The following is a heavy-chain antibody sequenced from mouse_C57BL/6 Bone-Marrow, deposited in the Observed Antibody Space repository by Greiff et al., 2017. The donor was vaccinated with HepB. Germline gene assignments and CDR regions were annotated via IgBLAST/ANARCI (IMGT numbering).Heavy chain of an antibody. V-gene: IGHV5-16*01. CDR2: INYDGSST. D-gene: IGHD4-1*01. CDR1: GFTFSDYY. J-gene: IGHJ4*01. CDR3: ARANWVYYAMDY. Sequence: EVMLVESEGGLVQPGSSMKLSCTASGFTFSDYYMAWVRQVPEKGLEWVANINYDGSSTYYLDSLKSRFIISRDNAKNILYLQMSSLKSEDTATYYCARANWVYYAMDYWGQGTSVTVSS.